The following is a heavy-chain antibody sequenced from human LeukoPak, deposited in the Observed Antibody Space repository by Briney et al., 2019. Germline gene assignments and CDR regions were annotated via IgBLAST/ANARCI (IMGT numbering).Heavy chain of an antibody. J-gene: IGHJ6*02. CDR2: TYYRSKWNY. CDR1: GDSVSSISVA. CDR3: SLARSEYHYGMDV. Sequence: SQTLSLTCAISGDSVSSISVAWNWIRQSPSRALEWLGRTYYRSKWNYEYAVSVKSRINISPDTSKNQFSLQLTSVTPEDTAVYYCSLARSEYHYGMDVWGQGTTVTVSS. V-gene: IGHV6-1*01.